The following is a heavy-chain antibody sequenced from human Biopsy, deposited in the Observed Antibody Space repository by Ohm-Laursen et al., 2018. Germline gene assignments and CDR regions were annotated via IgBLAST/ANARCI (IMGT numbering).Heavy chain of an antibody. CDR3: ATELLPPGVGGPWLDS. V-gene: IGHV3-21*06. D-gene: IGHD3-16*01. J-gene: IGHJ5*01. CDR2: ISASSSYI. CDR1: GVTLSGYA. Sequence: SLRLSCAASGVTLSGYAMNWVRQAPGKGLERVSSISASSSYIHYADSVKGRFTVSRDNAKNSLYLQMNSLRAADTAIYYCATELLPPGVGGPWLDSWGQGTPVTVSS.